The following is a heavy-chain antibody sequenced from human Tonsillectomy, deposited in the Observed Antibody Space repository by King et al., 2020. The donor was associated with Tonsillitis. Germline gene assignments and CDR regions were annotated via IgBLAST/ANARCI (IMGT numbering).Heavy chain of an antibody. CDR3: AGLSGGFGEFDWFDP. V-gene: IGHV5-51*01. CDR1: GYSFAYYW. Sequence: VQLVESGAEVKKPGESLKISCKGSGYSFAYYWIGWVRPMPGTGLEWMGIIFPGDSDPRSSPAFQGQVTISADKSTRTASLQWSSLMASDTAMYYCAGLSGGFGEFDWFDPWGQGTLVTVSS. J-gene: IGHJ5*02. CDR2: IFPGDSDP. D-gene: IGHD3-10*01.